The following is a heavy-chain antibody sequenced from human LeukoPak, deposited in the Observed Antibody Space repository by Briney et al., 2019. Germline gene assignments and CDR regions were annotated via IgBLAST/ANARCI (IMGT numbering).Heavy chain of an antibody. D-gene: IGHD1-26*01. Sequence: SVKVSCKASGGTFSSYAISWVRQAPGQGLEWMGRIIPILGIANYAQKFQGRVTITADKSTSTAYMELSSLRSEDTAVYYCARDLSGSHPDDWGQGTLVTVSS. V-gene: IGHV1-69*04. J-gene: IGHJ4*02. CDR3: ARDLSGSHPDD. CDR2: IIPILGIA. CDR1: GGTFSSYA.